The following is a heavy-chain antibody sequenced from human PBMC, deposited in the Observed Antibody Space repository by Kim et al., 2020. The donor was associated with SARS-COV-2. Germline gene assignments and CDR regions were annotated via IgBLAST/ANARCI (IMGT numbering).Heavy chain of an antibody. CDR3: AKSHRYPYRGGPIGY. CDR1: GFTFSSYA. D-gene: IGHD2-2*01. Sequence: GGSLRLSCAASGFTFSSYAMSWVRQAPGKGLEWVSAISGSGGSTYYADSVKGRFTISRDNSKNTLYLQMNSLRAEDTAIYYCAKSHRYPYRGGPIGYWGQGPLATASS. V-gene: IGHV3-23*01. CDR2: ISGSGGST. J-gene: IGHJ4*02.